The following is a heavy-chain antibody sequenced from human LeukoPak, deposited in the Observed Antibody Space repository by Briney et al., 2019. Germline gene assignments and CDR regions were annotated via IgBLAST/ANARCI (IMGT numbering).Heavy chain of an antibody. Sequence: GGSLRLSCAASAFTFSNAWMSWVCQAPGKGLEWIGRIKSESKGVTTDHAAPVKGRFTISRDDSKNTLFLQMNSLETEDTAVYYCRTQPAVYYGGSDTFNIWGQGTMVTVSS. D-gene: IGHD3-10*01. J-gene: IGHJ3*02. CDR3: RTQPAVYYGGSDTFNI. V-gene: IGHV3-15*01. CDR1: AFTFSNAW. CDR2: IKSESKGVTT.